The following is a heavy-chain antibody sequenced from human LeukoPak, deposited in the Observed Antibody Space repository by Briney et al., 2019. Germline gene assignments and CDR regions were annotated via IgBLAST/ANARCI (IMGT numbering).Heavy chain of an antibody. CDR1: GYTFTSYG. CDR2: ISAYNGNT. Sequence: ASVKVSCKASGYTFTSYGISWVRQAPGQGLEWMGWISAYNGNTNYAQKLQGRVTMTTDTSTSTAYMELRSLRSDDTAVYYCAGGGIVVVPAAHWFDPWGQGTLVTVSS. CDR3: AGGGIVVVPAAHWFDP. D-gene: IGHD2-2*01. V-gene: IGHV1-18*01. J-gene: IGHJ5*02.